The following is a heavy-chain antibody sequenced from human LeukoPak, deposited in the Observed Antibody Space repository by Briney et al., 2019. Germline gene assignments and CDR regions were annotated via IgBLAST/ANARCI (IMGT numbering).Heavy chain of an antibody. J-gene: IGHJ4*02. Sequence: SETLSLTCAVYGGSFSGYYWSWIRQPPGKGLEWIGEINHSESTNYNPSLKSRVTISVDTSKNQFSLKLSSVTAADTAVYYCARGWYYYDSSGYWYYFDYWGQGTLVTVSS. CDR1: GGSFSGYY. D-gene: IGHD3-22*01. V-gene: IGHV4-34*01. CDR2: INHSEST. CDR3: ARGWYYYDSSGYWYYFDY.